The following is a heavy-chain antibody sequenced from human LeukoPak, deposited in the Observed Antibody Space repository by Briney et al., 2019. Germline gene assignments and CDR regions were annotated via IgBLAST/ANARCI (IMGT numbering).Heavy chain of an antibody. CDR3: ARASRTYYYDSSGYQPLGY. D-gene: IGHD3-22*01. CDR1: GGTFSSYA. V-gene: IGHV1-69*04. J-gene: IGHJ4*02. CDR2: IIPILGIA. Sequence: SVKVSCKASGGTFSSYAISWVRQAPGQGLEWMGRIIPILGIANYAQKFQGRVTITADKSTSTAYMELSSLRSEDTAVYYCARASRTYYYDSSGYQPLGYWGQGTLVTVSS.